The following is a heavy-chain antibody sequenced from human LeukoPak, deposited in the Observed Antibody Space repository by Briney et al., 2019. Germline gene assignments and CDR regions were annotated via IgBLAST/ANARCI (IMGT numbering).Heavy chain of an antibody. Sequence: GGSLRLSCAASGFTFRRYWMHWVRQAPGKGPVWVSRINTDGSDTIYADSVKGRFTISRDNAKNTLFLQMNGLRAEDTAVYYCARDESVTGPTTFDYWGQGTLVTVSS. D-gene: IGHD6-19*01. J-gene: IGHJ4*02. CDR3: ARDESVTGPTTFDY. V-gene: IGHV3-74*01. CDR1: GFTFRRYW. CDR2: INTDGSDT.